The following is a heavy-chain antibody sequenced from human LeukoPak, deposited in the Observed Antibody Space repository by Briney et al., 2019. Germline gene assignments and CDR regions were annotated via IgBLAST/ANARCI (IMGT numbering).Heavy chain of an antibody. CDR3: ARDRPPDSSGIDY. CDR2: ISSSGSTI. CDR1: GFTFSSYE. Sequence: PGGSLRLSCAASGFTFSSYEMNWVRQAPGKGLEWVSYISSSGSTIYYADSVKGRFTISRDNAKNSLYLQMNSLRAEDTAVYYCARDRPPDSSGIDYWGQGTLVTVSS. D-gene: IGHD3-22*01. V-gene: IGHV3-48*03. J-gene: IGHJ4*02.